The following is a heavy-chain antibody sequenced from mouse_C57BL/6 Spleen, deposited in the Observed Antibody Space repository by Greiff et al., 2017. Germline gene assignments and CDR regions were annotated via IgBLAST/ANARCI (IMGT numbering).Heavy chain of an antibody. CDR2: IYIGNGYT. D-gene: IGHD1-1*01. CDR1: GYTFTSYG. Sequence: VQLKESGAELVRPGSSVKMSCKTSGYTFTSYGINWVKQRPGQGLEWIGYIYIGNGYTEYNEKFKGKATLTSDTSSSTAYMQLSSLTSEDSAIXFCARERGRSSYRYFDVWGTGTTVTVSS. V-gene: IGHV1-58*01. CDR3: ARERGRSSYRYFDV. J-gene: IGHJ1*03.